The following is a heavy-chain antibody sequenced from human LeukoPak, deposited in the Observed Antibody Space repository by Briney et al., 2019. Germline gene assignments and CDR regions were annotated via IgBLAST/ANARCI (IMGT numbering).Heavy chain of an antibody. V-gene: IGHV3-53*01. J-gene: IGHJ4*02. Sequence: AGGSLRLSCAASGFTFSSYSMNWVRQAPGKGLEWVSVIYSGGSTYYADSVKGRFTISRDNSKNTLYLQMNSLKTEDTAMYYCTTANILVAGASADYWGQGTLVTVSS. CDR2: IYSGGST. CDR1: GFTFSSYS. CDR3: TTANILVAGASADY. D-gene: IGHD6-19*01.